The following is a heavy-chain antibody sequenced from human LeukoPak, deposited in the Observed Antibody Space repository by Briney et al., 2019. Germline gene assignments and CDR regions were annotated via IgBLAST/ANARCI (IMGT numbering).Heavy chain of an antibody. V-gene: IGHV3-21*01. J-gene: IGHJ4*02. D-gene: IGHD3-9*01. Sequence: GGSLRLSCAASGFTFSSYSMNWVRQAPGKGLEWVSSISRSSSYIYYADSVKGRFTISRDNAKNSLYLQMNSLRAEDTAAYYCAKGYYFDILSGYSSLDSWGQGTLVTVSS. CDR2: ISRSSSYI. CDR1: GFTFSSYS. CDR3: AKGYYFDILSGYSSLDS.